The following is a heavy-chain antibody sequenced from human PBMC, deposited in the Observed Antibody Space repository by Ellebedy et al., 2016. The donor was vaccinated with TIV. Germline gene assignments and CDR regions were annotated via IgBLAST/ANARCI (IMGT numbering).Heavy chain of an antibody. D-gene: IGHD6-13*01. CDR1: GGSISSYY. Sequence: SETLSLTCTVSGGSISSYYWSWIRQPAGKGLEWIGRIYTSGSTNYNPSLKSRVTMSVDTSKNQFSLKLSSVTAADTAVYYCARVGPVQQLVPRYFDYWGQGTLVTVSS. CDR2: IYTSGST. J-gene: IGHJ4*02. V-gene: IGHV4-4*07. CDR3: ARVGPVQQLVPRYFDY.